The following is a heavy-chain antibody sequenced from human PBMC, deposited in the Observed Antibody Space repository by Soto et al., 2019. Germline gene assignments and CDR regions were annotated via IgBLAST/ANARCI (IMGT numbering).Heavy chain of an antibody. Sequence: EVQLVESGGGLVQPGRSLRLSCAASGFTFDDYAMHWVRQAPGKGLEWVSGISWNSGSIGYADSVKGRFTISRDNAKNSRYLQMNSLRAEDTALYYCAKDSSGWKNWFDPWGQGTLVTVSS. D-gene: IGHD6-19*01. J-gene: IGHJ5*02. CDR3: AKDSSGWKNWFDP. V-gene: IGHV3-9*01. CDR2: ISWNSGSI. CDR1: GFTFDDYA.